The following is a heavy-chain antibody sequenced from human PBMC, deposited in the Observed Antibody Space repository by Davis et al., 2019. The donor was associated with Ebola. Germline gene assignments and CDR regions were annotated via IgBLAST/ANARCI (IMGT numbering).Heavy chain of an antibody. V-gene: IGHV1-18*01. J-gene: IGHJ6*02. CDR2: ISAYNGNT. D-gene: IGHD3-10*01. CDR1: GYIFTTYG. Sequence: ASVKVSCKASGYIFTTYGISWVRQAPGQGLEWMGWISAYNGNTNYAQKFQGRVTMTTDTSTSTAYMELRSLRSDDTAVYYCARGGITMVQGVIIAKVGMDVWGQGTTVTVSS. CDR3: ARGGITMVQGVIIAKVGMDV.